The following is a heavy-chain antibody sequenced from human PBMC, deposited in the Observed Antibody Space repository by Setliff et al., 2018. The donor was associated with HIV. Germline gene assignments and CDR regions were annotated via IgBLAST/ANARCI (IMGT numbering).Heavy chain of an antibody. CDR3: ARDPSYSPYYDFWSGYYPHDALDI. CDR1: GYTFTSYY. J-gene: IGHJ3*02. Sequence: ASVKVSCKASGYTFTSYYMHWVRQAPGQGLEWMGIINPSGGSTSYAQKFQGRVTMTRDTSTSTEYMELSSLRSEDTAIYYCARDPSYSPYYDFWSGYYPHDALDIWGQGTMVTVSS. CDR2: INPSGGST. V-gene: IGHV1-46*01. D-gene: IGHD3-3*01.